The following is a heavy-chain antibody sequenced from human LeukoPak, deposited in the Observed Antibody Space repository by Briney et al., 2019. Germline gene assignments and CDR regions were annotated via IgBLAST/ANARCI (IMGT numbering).Heavy chain of an antibody. CDR3: AREVVGATSIFDY. D-gene: IGHD1-26*01. J-gene: IGHJ4*02. CDR1: GFTFSSYS. V-gene: IGHV3-48*01. Sequence: GGSLRLSCAASGFTFSSYSMNWVRQAPGKGLEWVSYISSSSSTIYHADSVKGRFTISRDNAKNSLYLQMNSLRAEDTAVYYCAREVVGATSIFDYWGQGTLVTVSS. CDR2: ISSSSSTI.